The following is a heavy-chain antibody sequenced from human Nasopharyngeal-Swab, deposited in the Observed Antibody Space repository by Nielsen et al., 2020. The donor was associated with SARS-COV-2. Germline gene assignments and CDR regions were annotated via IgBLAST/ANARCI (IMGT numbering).Heavy chain of an antibody. CDR2: IYPGDSET. D-gene: IGHD2-15*01. J-gene: IGHJ6*02. Sequence: GESLKISCKGSGYSFTNYWIGWVRQMPGKGLEWMGIIYPGDSETRYSPSFEGQVTISVDKSISTAYLQWSSLKASDTAMYYCARVQGYCTGGSCYSVFYYFAMDVGGQGTTVTVSS. CDR1: GYSFTNYW. V-gene: IGHV5-51*01. CDR3: ARVQGYCTGGSCYSVFYYFAMDV.